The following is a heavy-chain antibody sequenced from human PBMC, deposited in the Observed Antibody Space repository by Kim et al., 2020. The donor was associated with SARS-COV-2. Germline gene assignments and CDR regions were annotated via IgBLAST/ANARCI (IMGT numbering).Heavy chain of an antibody. CDR2: IYYSGMT. CDR3: ARLIPPAWFDL. J-gene: IGHJ5*02. D-gene: IGHD2-15*01. V-gene: IGHV4-28*01. Sequence: SETLSLTCAVSDYSISTANWWGWIRQPPGKGLEWIGYIYYSGMTYYNPSLKSRVTMSVDTSKNQFSLMLSSVTAVDTAVYYCARLIPPAWFDLWGQGTLVTVSS. CDR1: DYSISTANW.